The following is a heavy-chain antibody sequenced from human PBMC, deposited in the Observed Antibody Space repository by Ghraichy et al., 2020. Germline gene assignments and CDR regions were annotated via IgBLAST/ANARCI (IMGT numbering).Heavy chain of an antibody. CDR2: IYYSGST. CDR1: GGSISSSSYY. Sequence: SETLSLTCTVSGGSISSSSYYWGWIRQPPGKGLEWIGSIYYSGSTYYNPSLKSRVTISVDTSKNQFSLKLSSVTAADTAVYYCAIYSQWLAPYDAFDIWGQGTMVTVSS. CDR3: AIYSQWLAPYDAFDI. J-gene: IGHJ3*02. D-gene: IGHD6-19*01. V-gene: IGHV4-39*01.